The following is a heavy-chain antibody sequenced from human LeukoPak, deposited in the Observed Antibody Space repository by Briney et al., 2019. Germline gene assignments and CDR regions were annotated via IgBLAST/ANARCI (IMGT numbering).Heavy chain of an antibody. D-gene: IGHD3-22*01. CDR2: ISGSGGST. CDR1: GFTLSSYA. CDR3: AKELADYYDSSGYPGKGAFDI. V-gene: IGHV3-23*01. Sequence: GGSLRLSCAASGFTLSSYAMSWVRQAPGKGLEWVSAISGSGGSTYYADSVKGRFTISRDNSKNTLYLQMNSLRAEDTAVYYCAKELADYYDSSGYPGKGAFDIWGQGTMVTVSS. J-gene: IGHJ3*02.